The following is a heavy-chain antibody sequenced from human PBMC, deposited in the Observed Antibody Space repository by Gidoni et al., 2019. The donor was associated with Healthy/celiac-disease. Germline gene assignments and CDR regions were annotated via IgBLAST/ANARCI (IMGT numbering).Heavy chain of an antibody. CDR3: ARDVDGMDV. Sequence: QVRLVESGGGVVQPGRSLRLSCAASGFTFRSYGMHWVRQAPGKGLEWVAVISYDGSNKYYADSVKGRFTISRDNSKNTLYLQMNSLRAEDTAVYYCARDVDGMDVWGQGTTVTVSS. V-gene: IGHV3-30*03. CDR2: ISYDGSNK. J-gene: IGHJ6*02. CDR1: GFTFRSYG.